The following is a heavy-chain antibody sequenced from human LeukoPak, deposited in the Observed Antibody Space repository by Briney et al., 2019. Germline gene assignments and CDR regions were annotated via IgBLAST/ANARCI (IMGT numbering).Heavy chain of an antibody. J-gene: IGHJ4*02. Sequence: GSLRLSCAASGFTFSSYWMSWVRQAPGKGLEWVANIKEDGSEKYCVDSVKGRFTISRDNAKNSLYLQMNSLRAEDTAVYYCARDPHDNWNDLDYWGQGTLVTVSS. V-gene: IGHV3-7*01. CDR1: GFTFSSYW. CDR2: IKEDGSEK. CDR3: ARDPHDNWNDLDY. D-gene: IGHD1-1*01.